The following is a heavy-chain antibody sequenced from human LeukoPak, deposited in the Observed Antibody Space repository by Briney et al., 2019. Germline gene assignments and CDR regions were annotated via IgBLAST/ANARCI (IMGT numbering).Heavy chain of an antibody. J-gene: IGHJ4*02. CDR2: SSAYNGNT. D-gene: IGHD3-3*01. V-gene: IGHV1-18*01. CDR3: ARESPSGYYGYFDY. Sequence: ASVKVSCKASGYTFTSYGISWVRQAPGQGLEWRGWSSAYNGNTNYAQKLQGRVTMTTDTSTSTAYMELRSLRSDATAVYSCARESPSGYYGYFDYWGQGTLVTVSS. CDR1: GYTFTSYG.